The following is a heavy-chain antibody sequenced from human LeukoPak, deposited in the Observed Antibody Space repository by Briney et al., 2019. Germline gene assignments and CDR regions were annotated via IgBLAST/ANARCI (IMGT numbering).Heavy chain of an antibody. V-gene: IGHV4-4*07. D-gene: IGHD6-6*01. J-gene: IGHJ4*02. Sequence: SETLSLTCTVSSGSLGSYYWNWLLQPAGKGLEWIGHIYTSGSTNYSPSLKSRVTMSVDASKNQFSLKLNSVTAADTALYYCAREYSSSSGKALDYWGQGTLVTVSS. CDR2: IYTSGST. CDR1: SGSLGSYY. CDR3: AREYSSSSGKALDY.